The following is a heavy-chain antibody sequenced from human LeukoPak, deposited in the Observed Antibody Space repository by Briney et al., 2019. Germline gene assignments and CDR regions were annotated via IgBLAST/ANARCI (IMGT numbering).Heavy chain of an antibody. D-gene: IGHD2-15*01. J-gene: IGHJ4*02. V-gene: IGHV4-38-2*02. CDR2: IYHSGST. CDR1: GYSISSGYY. Sequence: SETLSLTCTVSGYSISSGYYWGWIRQPPGKGLERIGSIYHSGSTYYNPSLKSRVTISVDTSMNQFSLKLSSVTAADTAVYYCARERIVVVVAATKAFDYWGQGTLVTVSS. CDR3: ARERIVVVVAATKAFDY.